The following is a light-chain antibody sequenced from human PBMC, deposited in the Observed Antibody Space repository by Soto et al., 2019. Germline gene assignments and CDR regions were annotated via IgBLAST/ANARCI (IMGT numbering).Light chain of an antibody. Sequence: EIVLTQSPGTLSLSPGERATLSCRASQSFSSSYLAWYQQKPGQAPRLLIYGASRRPTGIPGRFSGGGSGTDFTLTISRLEPEDFAVYYCQQYDTSPWTFGQGTKVEIK. J-gene: IGKJ1*01. V-gene: IGKV3-20*01. CDR3: QQYDTSPWT. CDR1: QSFSSSY. CDR2: GAS.